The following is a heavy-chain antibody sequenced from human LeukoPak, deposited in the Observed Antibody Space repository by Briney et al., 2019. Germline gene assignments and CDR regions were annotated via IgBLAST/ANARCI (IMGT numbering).Heavy chain of an antibody. J-gene: IGHJ3*02. CDR1: GYTFTSYG. Sequence: ASVKVSCKASGYTFTSYGISWVRQAPGQGLEWMGWINPKSGGIEYAQKFRGRVTMTRDTSITTVYMELSSLRSDDTAVFYCARDYLHAFDIWGQGTMVTVSS. CDR3: ARDYLHAFDI. V-gene: IGHV1-2*02. CDR2: INPKSGGI.